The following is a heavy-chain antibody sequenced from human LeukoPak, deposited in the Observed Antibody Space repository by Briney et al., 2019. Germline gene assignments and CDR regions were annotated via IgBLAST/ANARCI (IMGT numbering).Heavy chain of an antibody. CDR2: VYTGGST. D-gene: IGHD3-22*01. V-gene: IGHV4-4*07. CDR3: ARGRYYDSSGRYVY. CDR1: GGSISSYY. J-gene: IGHJ4*02. Sequence: SETLSLTCTASGGSISSYYWSWIRQPAGKGLEWIGRVYTGGSTNYNPSLKSRVTMSVDTSTNQFSQQQSSVTAADTAAYYFARGRYYDSSGRYVYWGQGTLVTVSS.